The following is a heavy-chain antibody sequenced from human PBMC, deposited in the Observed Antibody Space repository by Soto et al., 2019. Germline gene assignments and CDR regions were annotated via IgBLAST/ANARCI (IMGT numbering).Heavy chain of an antibody. CDR3: ARFLYYDILTGYFPYYYYYGMDV. V-gene: IGHV5-51*01. CDR1: GYSFTSYW. Sequence: GESLKISCKGSGYSFTSYWIGWVRQMPGKGLEWMGIIYPGESDTRYSPSFQGQVTISADKSISTAYLQWSSLKASDTAMYYCARFLYYDILTGYFPYYYYYGMDVWGPGTKVTVSS. CDR2: IYPGESDT. J-gene: IGHJ6*02. D-gene: IGHD3-9*01.